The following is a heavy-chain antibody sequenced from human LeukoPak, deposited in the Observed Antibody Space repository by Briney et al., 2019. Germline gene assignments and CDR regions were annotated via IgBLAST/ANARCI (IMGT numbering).Heavy chain of an antibody. J-gene: IGHJ4*02. Sequence: ASVKVSCKASGYTFTGYYMHWVRQAPGQGLEWMGCINPNSGGTNYAQKFQGRVTMTRDTSISTAYMELSRLRSDDTAVYYCARVAVVGALTFSYFDYWGQGTLVTVSS. D-gene: IGHD1-26*01. CDR2: INPNSGGT. CDR1: GYTFTGYY. CDR3: ARVAVVGALTFSYFDY. V-gene: IGHV1-2*02.